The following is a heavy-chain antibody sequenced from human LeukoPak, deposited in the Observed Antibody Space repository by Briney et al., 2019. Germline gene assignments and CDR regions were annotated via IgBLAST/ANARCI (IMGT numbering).Heavy chain of an antibody. V-gene: IGHV4-4*07. CDR1: GGSISGSY. CDR3: ARGFCSGGSCYLFDS. CDR2: IYSSGST. J-gene: IGHJ4*02. D-gene: IGHD2-15*01. Sequence: SETLSLTCTVSGGSISGSYWGWIRQPAGKGLEWIGRIYSSGSTNYNPSPKSRVTMSVDTSKNQVSLKLNSVTAADTAVYYCARGFCSGGSCYLFDSWGQGTLVTVSS.